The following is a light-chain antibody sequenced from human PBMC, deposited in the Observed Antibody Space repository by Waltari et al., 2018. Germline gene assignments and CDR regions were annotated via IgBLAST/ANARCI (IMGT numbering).Light chain of an antibody. CDR2: ATN. CDR1: SSNIGGNS. V-gene: IGLV1-44*01. CDR3: AAWDASLFGPWV. J-gene: IGLJ3*02. Sequence: SVLTQPPSASGTPGQRVTISCPGISSNIGGNSVNWYQHLPGTAPNLLIYATNHRPSGVPDRFSASMSGTSASLAISGLQSEDEADYYCAAWDASLFGPWVFGGGTRLTVL.